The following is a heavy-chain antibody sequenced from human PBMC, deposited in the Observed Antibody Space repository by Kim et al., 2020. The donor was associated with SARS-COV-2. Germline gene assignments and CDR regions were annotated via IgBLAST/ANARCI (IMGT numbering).Heavy chain of an antibody. J-gene: IGHJ4*02. Sequence: GGSLRLSCAASGFTFSNYAMHWVRQAPGRGLEWVAVISYDGRNKYYADSVKGRFTISRDNSKDTLYLQMNSLTAEDTAVYHCASAKDRMTMPGSLDYWGQGALVTVSS. D-gene: IGHD2-15*01. V-gene: IGHV3-30*04. CDR1: GFTFSNYA. CDR3: ASAKDRMTMPGSLDY. CDR2: ISYDGRNK.